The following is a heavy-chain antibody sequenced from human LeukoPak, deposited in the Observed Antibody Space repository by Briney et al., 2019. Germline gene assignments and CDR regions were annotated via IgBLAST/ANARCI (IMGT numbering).Heavy chain of an antibody. D-gene: IGHD5-12*01. CDR2: INPSGGST. V-gene: IGHV1-46*01. CDR1: GYTFTSYY. CDR3: ATHSPEWRYSGYYNYYYIDV. J-gene: IGHJ6*03. Sequence: ASVKVSCKASGYTFTSYYMHWVRQAPGQALEWMGIINPSGGSTSYAQKFQGRVTMTRDMSTSTVYMELSSLRSEDTAVYYCATHSPEWRYSGYYNYYYIDVWGKGTTVTVSS.